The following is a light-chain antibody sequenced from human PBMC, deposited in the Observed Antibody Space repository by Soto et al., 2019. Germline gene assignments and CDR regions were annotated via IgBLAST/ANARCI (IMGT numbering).Light chain of an antibody. Sequence: QSVLTQPPSVSAAPGQTVTISCSGSSSNIGNNYVSWYQQLPGTAPKLLIYDNNKRPSGIPDRFSGSKSRTSATLGITGLQTGDEADYYCGTWDSSLSAYVFGTGTKLTVL. CDR2: DNN. J-gene: IGLJ1*01. V-gene: IGLV1-51*01. CDR1: SSNIGNNY. CDR3: GTWDSSLSAYV.